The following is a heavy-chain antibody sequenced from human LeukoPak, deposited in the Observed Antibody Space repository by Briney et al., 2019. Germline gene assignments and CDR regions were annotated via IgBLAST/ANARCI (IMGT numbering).Heavy chain of an antibody. D-gene: IGHD6-13*01. CDR3: AKDGGSSSWYPDY. J-gene: IGHJ4*02. Sequence: GGSLRLFCAASGFTFSSYAMSWVRQAPGKGLEWVSAISGSGGSTYYADSVKGRFTISRDNSKNTLYLQMNSLRAEDTAVYYCAKDGGSSSWYPDYWGQGTLVTVSS. CDR1: GFTFSSYA. V-gene: IGHV3-23*01. CDR2: ISGSGGST.